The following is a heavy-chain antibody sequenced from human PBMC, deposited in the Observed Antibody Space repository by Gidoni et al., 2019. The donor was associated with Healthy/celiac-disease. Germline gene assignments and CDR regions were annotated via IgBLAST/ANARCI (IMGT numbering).Heavy chain of an antibody. V-gene: IGHV3-48*01. CDR3: ARAGATLYHYYYGMDV. J-gene: IGHJ6*02. D-gene: IGHD1-26*01. Sequence: EVQLVDSGGGLVQPGGSLRLACAASGFTFSSYSMNWVRTAPGKGLEWVSYISSSRSTICYADSVKCRFTISRDNAKNSLYLQMNSLRAEDTAVYYCARAGATLYHYYYGMDVWGQGTTVTVSS. CDR1: GFTFSSYS. CDR2: ISSSRSTI.